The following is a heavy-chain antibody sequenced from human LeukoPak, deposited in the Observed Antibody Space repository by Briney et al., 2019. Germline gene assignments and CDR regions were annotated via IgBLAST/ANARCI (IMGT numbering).Heavy chain of an antibody. D-gene: IGHD6-13*01. CDR1: GFTFSSYT. CDR2: ISGSGGST. V-gene: IGHV3-23*01. Sequence: PGGSLRLSCAASGFTFSSYTVSWVRQAPGKGLEWVSAISGSGGSTYYADSVKGRFTISRDNSKNTLYLQMNNLRAEDTAVYYCAKGYSSSWYGVFDYWGQGTLVTVSS. CDR3: AKGYSSSWYGVFDY. J-gene: IGHJ4*02.